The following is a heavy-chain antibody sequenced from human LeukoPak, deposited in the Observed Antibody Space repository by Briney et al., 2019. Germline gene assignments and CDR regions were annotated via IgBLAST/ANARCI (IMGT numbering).Heavy chain of an antibody. V-gene: IGHV3-7*01. CDR2: IKQDGSEK. Sequence: GGSLRLSCATFGFTFSSHSMSWVRQAPGKGLEWVANIKQDGSEKHYVDSVKGRLSISRDNTKNSLYLQMNSLRAEDTAVYYCARAMGTSYGFWSGSYTVSYYYYMDVWGKGTTVAVS. CDR1: GFTFSSHS. CDR3: ARAMGTSYGFWSGSYTVSYYYYMDV. D-gene: IGHD3-3*01. J-gene: IGHJ6*03.